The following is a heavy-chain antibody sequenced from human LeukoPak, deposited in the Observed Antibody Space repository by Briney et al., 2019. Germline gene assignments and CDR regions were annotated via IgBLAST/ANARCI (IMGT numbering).Heavy chain of an antibody. J-gene: IGHJ4*02. CDR1: GYGFTSYW. V-gene: IGHV5-51*01. D-gene: IGHD6-19*01. Sequence: GGSLKISCEGSGYGFTSYWIGGGRQMPGKGLERRGIIYPGESDTSYSPSLQGQVTISDDKSSSTAFLQWSSLTASAPAMYYCARQFAGSSGWSYDYWGRGTLVTVSS. CDR3: ARQFAGSSGWSYDY. CDR2: IYPGESDT.